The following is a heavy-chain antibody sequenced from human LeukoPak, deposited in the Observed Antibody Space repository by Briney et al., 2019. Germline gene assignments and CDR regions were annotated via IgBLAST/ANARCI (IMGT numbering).Heavy chain of an antibody. CDR1: GGSISSSSYY. CDR2: IYSSGST. V-gene: IGHV4-39*07. Sequence: SETLSLTCTVSGGSISSSSYYWGWIRQPPGKGLEWIGSIYSSGSTYYNPSLKSRVTISVDTSKNQFSLKLSSVTAADTAVYYCASDLSTRDYYYYYMDVWGKGTTVTVSS. CDR3: ASDLSTRDYYYYYMDV. J-gene: IGHJ6*03.